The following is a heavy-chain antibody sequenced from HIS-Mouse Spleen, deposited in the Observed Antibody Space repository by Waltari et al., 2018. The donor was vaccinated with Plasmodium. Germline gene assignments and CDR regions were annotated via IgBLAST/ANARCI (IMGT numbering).Heavy chain of an antibody. V-gene: IGHV4-34*01. CDR2: INHSGST. CDR3: ARTGDYGGNS. J-gene: IGHJ4*02. Sequence: QVQLQQWGAGLLKPSETLSLTCAVYGGSFSGYYWSGIRQPPGKGLEWIGEINHSGSTNNNPSLKSRVTISVDTSKNQFSLKLSSVTAADTAGYYCARTGDYGGNSWGQGTLVTVSS. CDR1: GGSFSGYY. D-gene: IGHD4-17*01.